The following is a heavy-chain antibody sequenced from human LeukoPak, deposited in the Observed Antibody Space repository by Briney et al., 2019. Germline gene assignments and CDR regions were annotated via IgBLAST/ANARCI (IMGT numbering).Heavy chain of an antibody. CDR3: ARDPSGWYYFDY. D-gene: IGHD6-19*01. CDR2: ISSSSSYI. J-gene: IGHJ4*02. V-gene: IGHV3-21*01. CDR1: GFTFSSYS. Sequence: GGSLRLSCAASGFTFSSYSMNWVRQAPGKGLKWVSSISSSSSYIYYADSVKGRFTISRDNAKNSLYLQMNSLRAEDTAVYYCARDPSGWYYFDYWGQGTLVTVSS.